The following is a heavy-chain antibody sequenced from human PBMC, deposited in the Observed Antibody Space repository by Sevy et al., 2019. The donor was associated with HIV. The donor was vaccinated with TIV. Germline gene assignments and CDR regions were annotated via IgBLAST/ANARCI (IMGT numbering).Heavy chain of an antibody. CDR3: ASLSHNSPDY. Sequence: GGSLRLSCAASGFTFSDHYMDWVRQAPGKGLEWVGRIRNKANNYTTEYAASVKGRFTISGDDSKNSLYLQMSGLKTEDTAVYYCASLSHNSPDYWGQGTLVTVSS. J-gene: IGHJ4*02. CDR1: GFTFSDHY. V-gene: IGHV3-72*01. CDR2: IRNKANNYTT. D-gene: IGHD1-20*01.